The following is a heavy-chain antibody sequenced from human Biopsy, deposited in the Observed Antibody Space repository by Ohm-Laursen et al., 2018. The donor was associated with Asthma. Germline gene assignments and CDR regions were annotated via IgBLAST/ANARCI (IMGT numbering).Heavy chain of an antibody. CDR2: INSVFGTT. Sequence: SVKVSCKTLGGTFNTYVIGWVQQAPGQGLEWMGGINSVFGTTTYPQKFQDRVTITADDSTSTVYMELSSLRSEDAAVYYCARKAGSCISRTCYSLDFWGQGTLVTVSS. D-gene: IGHD2-2*01. V-gene: IGHV1-69*13. J-gene: IGHJ4*02. CDR3: ARKAGSCISRTCYSLDF. CDR1: GGTFNTYV.